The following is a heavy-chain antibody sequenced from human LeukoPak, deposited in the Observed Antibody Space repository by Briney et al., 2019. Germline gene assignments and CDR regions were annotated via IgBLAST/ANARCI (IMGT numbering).Heavy chain of an antibody. J-gene: IGHJ5*02. Sequence: GGSLRLSCAASGFTFSSYAMNWVRQAPGKGLEWVSVVRGSGGSTYYADAVKGRFTISRDTSTNTLVLQMTSLRVEDTAVYYCARDHSGNWFDPWGQGTLVTVSS. V-gene: IGHV3-23*01. CDR3: ARDHSGNWFDP. CDR1: GFTFSSYA. CDR2: VRGSGGST. D-gene: IGHD1-26*01.